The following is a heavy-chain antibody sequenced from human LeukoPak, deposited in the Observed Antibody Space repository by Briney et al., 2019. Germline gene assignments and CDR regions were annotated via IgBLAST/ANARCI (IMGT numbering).Heavy chain of an antibody. Sequence: GGSLRLSCAVSGFTFSSYWMTWVRQAPGKGLEWVANIKQDGSEKYYVDSVKGRFTISRDNAKNSLYLQMNSLRAEDTAVYYCARLRGYSYGKLDYWGQGTLVTVSS. CDR3: ARLRGYSYGKLDY. CDR2: IKQDGSEK. CDR1: GFTFSSYW. V-gene: IGHV3-7*01. D-gene: IGHD5-18*01. J-gene: IGHJ4*02.